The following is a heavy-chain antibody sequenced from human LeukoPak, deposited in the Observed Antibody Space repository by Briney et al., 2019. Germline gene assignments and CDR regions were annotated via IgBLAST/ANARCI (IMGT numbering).Heavy chain of an antibody. Sequence: SETLSLTCTVSGGSISSGSYYWSWIRQPAGKGLEWIGRIYTSGSTNYNPSLKSRVTISVDTSKNQFSLKLSSVTAADTAVYYCARDLSYYYDSSGGAFDIWGQGTMVTVSS. J-gene: IGHJ3*02. CDR3: ARDLSYYYDSSGGAFDI. D-gene: IGHD3-22*01. CDR2: IYTSGST. CDR1: GGSISSGSYY. V-gene: IGHV4-61*02.